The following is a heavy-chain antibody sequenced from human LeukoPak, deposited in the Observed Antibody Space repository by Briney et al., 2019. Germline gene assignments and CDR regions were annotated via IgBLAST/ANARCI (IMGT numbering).Heavy chain of an antibody. CDR1: RFTFGSYG. V-gene: IGHV3-23*01. CDR2: ISSSGGST. J-gene: IGHJ4*02. D-gene: IGHD3-22*01. CDR3: AKDRLPLSSAYYYLPFDY. Sequence: GGSLRLSWVASRFTFGSYGMSWVRQAPGKGLEWVSGISSSGGSTYYADSVKGRFTISRDNSKNTLYLKMNSLSAEDTAVYYCAKDRLPLSSAYYYLPFDYWGQGTLVTVSS.